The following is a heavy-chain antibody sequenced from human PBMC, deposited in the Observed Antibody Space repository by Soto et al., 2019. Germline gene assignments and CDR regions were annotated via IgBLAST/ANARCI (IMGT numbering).Heavy chain of an antibody. CDR1: GGTFSSYA. J-gene: IGHJ6*02. V-gene: IGHV1-69*06. CDR3: ATGGGVTASYYYYYGMDV. Sequence: QVQLVQSGAEVKKPGSSVKVSCKASGGTFSSYAISWVRQAPGQGLEWMGGIIPIFGTANYAQKFQGRVTITADKSTSTAYMELSSLRSEDTAVYYCATGGGVTASYYYYYGMDVWGQGTTVTVSS. D-gene: IGHD2-21*02. CDR2: IIPIFGTA.